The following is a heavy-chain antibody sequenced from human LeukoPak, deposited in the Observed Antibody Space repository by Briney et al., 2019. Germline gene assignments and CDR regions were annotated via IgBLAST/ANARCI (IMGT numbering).Heavy chain of an antibody. D-gene: IGHD3-22*01. V-gene: IGHV3-30*18. CDR1: GFTFSSYG. J-gene: IGHJ4*02. CDR3: AKAITPQYYYDSSGYLLDY. CDR2: IPYDGSNK. Sequence: GSLRLSCAASGFTFSSYGMHWVRQAPGKGLEWVAVIPYDGSNKYYADSVKGRFTISRDNSKNTLYLQMNSLRAEDTAVYYCAKAITPQYYYDSSGYLLDYWGQGTLVTVSS.